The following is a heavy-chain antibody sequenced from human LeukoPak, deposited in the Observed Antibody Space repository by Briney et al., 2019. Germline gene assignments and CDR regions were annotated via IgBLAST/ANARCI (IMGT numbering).Heavy chain of an antibody. J-gene: IGHJ4*02. V-gene: IGHV4-31*11. CDR3: AKRKYSSSWYGGDYFDY. Sequence: SETLSLTCAVYGGSFSGYYWSWIRQHPGKGLEWIGYIYYSGSTYYNPSLKSRVTISVDTSKNQFSLKLSSVTAADTAVYYCAKRKYSSSWYGGDYFDYWGQGTLVTVSS. CDR2: IYYSGST. CDR1: GGSFSGYY. D-gene: IGHD6-13*01.